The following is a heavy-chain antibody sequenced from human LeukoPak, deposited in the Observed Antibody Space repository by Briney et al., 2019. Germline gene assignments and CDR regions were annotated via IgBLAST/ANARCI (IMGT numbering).Heavy chain of an antibody. Sequence: SETLSLTCSVSGGSLSSFYWSWIRQPAGKGLEWIGRIYTPGRTSYSPSLKSRVSMSEDTSKNQFSLELRSVTAADTAVYYCARTHCSGGSCSGGDAFDIWGQGALVTVSS. CDR2: IYTPGRT. D-gene: IGHD2-15*01. J-gene: IGHJ3*02. CDR1: GGSLSSFY. V-gene: IGHV4-4*07. CDR3: ARTHCSGGSCSGGDAFDI.